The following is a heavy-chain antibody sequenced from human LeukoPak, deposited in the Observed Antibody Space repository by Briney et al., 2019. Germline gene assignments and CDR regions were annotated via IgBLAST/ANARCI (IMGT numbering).Heavy chain of an antibody. V-gene: IGHV4-4*07. CDR3: ARVKQWPVLGYYYMDV. D-gene: IGHD6-19*01. J-gene: IGHJ6*03. CDR2: VDSSGNT. Sequence: PSETLSLTCSVSVVSMNGYYWSWLRQSAGNRLEWIGHVDSSGNTNYNPSLESRVTISVDTSKNQFSLKVTSVTAADTAVYYCARVKQWPVLGYYYMDVWGKGTTVIVSS. CDR1: VVSMNGYY.